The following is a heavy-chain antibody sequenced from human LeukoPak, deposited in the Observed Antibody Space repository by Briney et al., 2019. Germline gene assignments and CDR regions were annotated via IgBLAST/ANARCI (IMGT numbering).Heavy chain of an antibody. J-gene: IGHJ4*02. D-gene: IGHD3-22*01. CDR3: AKMGSPVVVISYFDY. CDR1: GFTFSSYA. V-gene: IGHV3-23*01. Sequence: GGSLRLSCAAYGFTFSSYAMSWVRQAPGKGLEWVSGISGSGAGTYYADSVKGRFTISRDNSKNTLYLQVNSLRAEDTAVYYCAKMGSPVVVISYFDYWGQGTLVTVSS. CDR2: ISGSGAGT.